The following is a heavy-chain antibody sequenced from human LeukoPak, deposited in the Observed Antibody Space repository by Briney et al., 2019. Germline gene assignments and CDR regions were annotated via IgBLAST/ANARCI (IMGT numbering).Heavy chain of an antibody. D-gene: IGHD3-3*01. Sequence: EASVKVSCKASGYTFTSYYMHWVRQAPGQGLEWMGWINPNSGGTNYAQKFQGRVTMTRDTSISTAYMELSRLRSDDTAVYYCAGTYYDFWSGYYTLDYWGQGTLVTVSS. V-gene: IGHV1-2*02. CDR1: GYTFTSYY. J-gene: IGHJ4*02. CDR3: AGTYYDFWSGYYTLDY. CDR2: INPNSGGT.